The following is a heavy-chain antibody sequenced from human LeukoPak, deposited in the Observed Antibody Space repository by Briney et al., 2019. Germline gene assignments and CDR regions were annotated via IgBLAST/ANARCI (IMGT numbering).Heavy chain of an antibody. CDR2: IWYDGSNK. Sequence: GGSLRLSCAASGFTFSSYGMHWVRQAPGKGLEWVAAIWYDGSNKYYADSVKGRFTISRDNSKNTLYLQMNSLRAEDTAVYYCARDLVGATDYWGQGTLVTVSS. J-gene: IGHJ4*02. D-gene: IGHD1-26*01. CDR1: GFTFSSYG. CDR3: ARDLVGATDY. V-gene: IGHV3-33*01.